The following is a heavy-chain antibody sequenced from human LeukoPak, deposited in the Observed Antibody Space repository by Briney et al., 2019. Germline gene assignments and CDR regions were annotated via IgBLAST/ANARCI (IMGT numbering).Heavy chain of an antibody. Sequence: HPGGSLRLSCAASGFTFSSYSMNWARQAPGKGLEWVSYISSSGSTIYYVDSVKGRFTICRDNAKSSLYLQMNSLRAEDTAVYYCARVPPINYGDYEEARDAFDIWGQGTMVTASS. J-gene: IGHJ3*02. CDR3: ARVPPINYGDYEEARDAFDI. D-gene: IGHD4-17*01. CDR2: ISSSGSTI. V-gene: IGHV3-48*04. CDR1: GFTFSSYS.